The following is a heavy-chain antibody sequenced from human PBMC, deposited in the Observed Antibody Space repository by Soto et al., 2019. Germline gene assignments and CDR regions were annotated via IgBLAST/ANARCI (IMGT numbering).Heavy chain of an antibody. CDR3: ARGAGYDPFDY. D-gene: IGHD5-12*01. V-gene: IGHV4-30-2*06. CDR2: ISRLDNP. Sequence: QLQLQESGSGVVRTSETLSLTCTVSGGSMSYGGFSWSWIRQSPGKGLEWIGYISRLDNPYFHPCFKSRVTMSIDRSRNQLYLNLSSMTAADRAVYYCARGAGYDPFDYWGQGVLVTVSS. CDR1: GGSMSYGGFS. J-gene: IGHJ4*02.